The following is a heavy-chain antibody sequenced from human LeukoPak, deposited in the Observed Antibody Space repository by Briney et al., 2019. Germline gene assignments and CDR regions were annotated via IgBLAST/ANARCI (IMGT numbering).Heavy chain of an antibody. J-gene: IGHJ4*02. D-gene: IGHD6-13*01. CDR2: INYSGNT. CDR3: ARRGEQQLMY. CDR1: GGSISSSNYY. Sequence: SETLSLTCTVSGGSISSSNYYWGWIRQPPGKGLEWIGSINYSGNTYYNPSLKSRLTVSVRTSMNQFSLRLRSVTAADTAVYYCARRGEQQLMYWGQGTLVTVSS. V-gene: IGHV4-39*07.